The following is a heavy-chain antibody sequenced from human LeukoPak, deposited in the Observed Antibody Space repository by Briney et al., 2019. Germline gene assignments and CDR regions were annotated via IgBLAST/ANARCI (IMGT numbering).Heavy chain of an antibody. D-gene: IGHD6-13*01. CDR3: ARHIAAAGFGY. CDR1: GGTFSSYA. J-gene: IGHJ4*02. V-gene: IGHV1-69*04. CDR2: IIPILGIA. Sequence: ASVKVSCKASGGTFSSYAISWVRQAPGRGLEWMGRIIPILGIANYAQKFQGRVTITADKSTSTAYMELSSLRSEDTAVYYCARHIAAAGFGYWGQGTLVTVSS.